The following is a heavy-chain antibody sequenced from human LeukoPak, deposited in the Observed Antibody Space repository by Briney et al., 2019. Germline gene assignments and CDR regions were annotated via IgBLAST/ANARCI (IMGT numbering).Heavy chain of an antibody. CDR2: IYYSGST. CDR3: ATRYCSGGSCRFDY. D-gene: IGHD2-15*01. Sequence: PSETLSLTCTVSGGSVSSGSFYWSWIRQPPGKGLEWIGYIYYSGSTNYNPSLKSRVTISVDTSKSQFSLKLSSVAAAGTAVYYCATRYCSGGSCRFDYWGQGTLVTVSS. J-gene: IGHJ4*02. V-gene: IGHV4-61*01. CDR1: GGSVSSGSFY.